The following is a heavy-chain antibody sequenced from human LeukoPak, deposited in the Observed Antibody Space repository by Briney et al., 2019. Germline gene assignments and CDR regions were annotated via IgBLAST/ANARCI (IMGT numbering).Heavy chain of an antibody. Sequence: GGSLRLSCAASGFTFSSYAMHWVRQAPGKGLEWVAVISYDGSNKYYADSVKGRFTISRDNSKNTLYLQMNSLRAEDTAVYYCARDWKAVAVSWFDPWGQGTLVTVSS. CDR2: ISYDGSNK. D-gene: IGHD6-19*01. V-gene: IGHV3-30*04. CDR3: ARDWKAVAVSWFDP. CDR1: GFTFSSYA. J-gene: IGHJ5*02.